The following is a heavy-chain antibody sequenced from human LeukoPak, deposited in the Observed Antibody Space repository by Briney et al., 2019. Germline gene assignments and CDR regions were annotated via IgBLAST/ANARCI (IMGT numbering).Heavy chain of an antibody. V-gene: IGHV4-59*01. D-gene: IGHD5-24*01. Sequence: SETLSLTCTVSGGSISSYYWSWIRQPPGKGLEWIGYIYYSGSTNYNPSLKSRFTISVDTSMNQFSLKLSSVTAADTAVYYCARDGGDGFDYWGQGTLVTVSS. CDR1: GGSISSYY. CDR2: IYYSGST. CDR3: ARDGGDGFDY. J-gene: IGHJ4*02.